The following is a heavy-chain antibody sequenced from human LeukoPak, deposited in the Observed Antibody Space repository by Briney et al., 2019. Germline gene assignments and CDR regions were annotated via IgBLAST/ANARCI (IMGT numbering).Heavy chain of an antibody. V-gene: IGHV4-39*01. Sequence: SETLSLTRSVSGGSISSINYYWGWIRQPPGRGLEWVGSISYSGSTYYKLSLTSRLTISEDTSKNQFSLKLTSVTAADTAVYYCARSPGAARSDYFDYWGQGILVTVSS. J-gene: IGHJ4*02. CDR1: GGSISSINYY. D-gene: IGHD6-6*01. CDR3: ARSPGAARSDYFDY. CDR2: ISYSGST.